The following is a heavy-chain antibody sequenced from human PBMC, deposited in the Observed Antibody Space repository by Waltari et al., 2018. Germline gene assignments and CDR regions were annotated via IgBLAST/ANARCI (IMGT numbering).Heavy chain of an antibody. Sequence: EAQLVESGGGLVQPGESLRLSCADSGFTFSRYWMDWVPQAPGKGLVWVSRINSDGSSTIYAESVKGRFTISRDNAKNTLYVQMNRLRAEDTAEYYYARVATKTYSSPVPGRPYYYGMDVWGQGTTVTVSS. CDR3: ARVATKTYSSPVPGRPYYYGMDV. V-gene: IGHV3-74*01. CDR2: INSDGSST. CDR1: GFTFSRYW. J-gene: IGHJ6*02. D-gene: IGHD6-13*01.